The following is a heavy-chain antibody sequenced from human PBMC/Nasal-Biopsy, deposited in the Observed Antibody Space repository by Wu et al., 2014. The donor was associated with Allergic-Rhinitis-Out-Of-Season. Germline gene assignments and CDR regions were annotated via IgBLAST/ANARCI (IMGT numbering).Heavy chain of an antibody. V-gene: IGHV4-30-4*01. Sequence: TLSLTCTVSGGSISSGDYFWTWIRQPPGKGLEWIGFIYYNGNTYYNPSLKSRVTISVDTSKNQFSLKVTSMTAADTAVYYCARERTYGSGSYDAIGYWGQGTLVTVSS. CDR1: GGSISSGDYF. D-gene: IGHD3-10*01. CDR3: ARERTYGSGSYDAIGY. CDR2: IYYNGNT. J-gene: IGHJ4*02.